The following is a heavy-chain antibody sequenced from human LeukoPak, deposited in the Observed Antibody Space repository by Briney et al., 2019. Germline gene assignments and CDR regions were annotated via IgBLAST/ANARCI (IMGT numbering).Heavy chain of an antibody. CDR1: GGSVSDYY. D-gene: IGHD1-26*01. Sequence: NPSETLSLTCTVSGGSVSDYYWSWIRQSPGKGLEWIGYIYYTGTSYNPSLKSRVTISVDTSKNQFSLKLSSVTAADTAVYYCARRVGNWFDPWGQGTLVTVSS. J-gene: IGHJ5*02. V-gene: IGHV4-59*02. CDR2: IYYTGT. CDR3: ARRVGNWFDP.